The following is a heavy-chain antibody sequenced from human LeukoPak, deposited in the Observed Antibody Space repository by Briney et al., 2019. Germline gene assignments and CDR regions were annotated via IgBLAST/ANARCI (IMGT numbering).Heavy chain of an antibody. Sequence: KPSETLSLTCTVSGASINNYYWSWIRQTAGKRLEWIGPINTSGSTNYNPSLKSRVTTSVDTSKNQFSLKLTSVTTADTAVYYCARQGAAAIHSGSFDIWGQGTMVTVSS. CDR1: GASINNYY. CDR2: INTSGST. J-gene: IGHJ3*02. CDR3: ARQGAAAIHSGSFDI. V-gene: IGHV4-4*07. D-gene: IGHD2-2*01.